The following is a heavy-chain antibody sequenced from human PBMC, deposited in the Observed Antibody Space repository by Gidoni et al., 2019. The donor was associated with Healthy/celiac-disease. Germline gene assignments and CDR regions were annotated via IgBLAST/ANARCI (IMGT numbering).Heavy chain of an antibody. Sequence: QVQLVQSGAEVKKPGASVKVSCKASGYTFTSYGISWVRQAPVQGLEWMGWISAYNGNTNYAQKLQGRVTMTTDTSTSTAYMELRSLRSDDTAVYYCARDDCSGGSCYPADYWGQGTLVTVSS. CDR2: ISAYNGNT. V-gene: IGHV1-18*04. CDR1: GYTFTSYG. CDR3: ARDDCSGGSCYPADY. D-gene: IGHD2-15*01. J-gene: IGHJ4*02.